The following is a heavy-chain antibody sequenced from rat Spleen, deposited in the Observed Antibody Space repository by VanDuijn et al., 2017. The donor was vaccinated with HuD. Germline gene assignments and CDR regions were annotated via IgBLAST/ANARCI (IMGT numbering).Heavy chain of an antibody. J-gene: IGHJ1*01. CDR1: FYSITSSYR. V-gene: IGHV3-3*01. CDR2: INSEGTT. Sequence: EVQLQESGPGLVKPSQSLSLTCSVTFYSITSSYRWSWIRKFPGNKLEWMGYINSEGTTNYNPSLKSRISITRDTSKNQFFLQVNSVTTEDTATYYCARRDWYFDFWGPGTMVTVSS. CDR3: ARRDWYFDF.